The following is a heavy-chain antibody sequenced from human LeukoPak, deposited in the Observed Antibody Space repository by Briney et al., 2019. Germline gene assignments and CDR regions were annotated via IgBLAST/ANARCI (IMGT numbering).Heavy chain of an antibody. J-gene: IGHJ4*02. CDR3: AKEAYYDILTKTDY. CDR1: GFTFSTYA. D-gene: IGHD3-9*01. Sequence: GGSLRLSCAASGFTFSTYAMSWVRQAPGKGLEWVSAISGSGDSTYYADSVKGRFTISRDNSKNTVYLQLNSLRAEVTAVYYCAKEAYYDILTKTDYWGQGTLVTVSS. V-gene: IGHV3-23*01. CDR2: ISGSGDST.